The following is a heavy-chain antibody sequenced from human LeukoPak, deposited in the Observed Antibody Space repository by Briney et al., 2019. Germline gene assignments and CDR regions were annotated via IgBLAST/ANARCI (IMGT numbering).Heavy chain of an antibody. D-gene: IGHD3-10*02. Sequence: GESLRLSCAASGFTFSSYWMHWVRQAPGKGLVWVSRINSDGSSTSYADSVKGRFTISRDNAKNSLYLQMNSLRAEDTAVYYCAELGITMIGGVWGKGTTVAISS. J-gene: IGHJ6*04. CDR1: GFTFSSYW. CDR3: AELGITMIGGV. CDR2: INSDGSST. V-gene: IGHV3-74*01.